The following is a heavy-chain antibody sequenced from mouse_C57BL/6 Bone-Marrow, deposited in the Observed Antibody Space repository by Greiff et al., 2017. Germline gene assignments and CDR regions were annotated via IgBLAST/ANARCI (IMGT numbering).Heavy chain of an antibody. CDR1: GYTFTDYY. D-gene: IGHD2-2*01. CDR2: INPNNGGT. J-gene: IGHJ4*01. V-gene: IGHV1-26*01. Sequence: EVQLQQSGPELVKPGASVKLSCKASGYTFTDYYMNWVKQRQGKSLEWMGTINPNNGGTSYNQKFKGKATLTVDKSSSTAYMELRSLTSEDSAVYNCASGYYDAMDYWCQGTSVTVSS. CDR3: ASGYYDAMDY.